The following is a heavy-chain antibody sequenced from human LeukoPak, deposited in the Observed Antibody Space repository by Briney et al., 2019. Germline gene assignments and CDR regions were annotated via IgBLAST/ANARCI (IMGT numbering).Heavy chain of an antibody. V-gene: IGHV1-2*04. D-gene: IGHD2-2*01. Sequence: ASVKVSCKASGYTFTGYYMHWVRQAPGQGLEWMGWINPNSGGTNYAQKFQGWVTMTRDTSISTAYMELSRLRSDDTAVYYCARVAPLGYCSSTSCYESGFDHWGQGTLVTVSS. CDR2: INPNSGGT. CDR3: ARVAPLGYCSSTSCYESGFDH. CDR1: GYTFTGYY. J-gene: IGHJ4*02.